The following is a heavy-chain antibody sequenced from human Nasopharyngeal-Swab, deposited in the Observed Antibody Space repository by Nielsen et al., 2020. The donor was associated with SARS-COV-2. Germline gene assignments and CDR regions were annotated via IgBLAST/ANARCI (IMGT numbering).Heavy chain of an antibody. CDR2: ISSSGSTI. J-gene: IGHJ6*02. CDR1: GFTFSDYY. Sequence: GESLKISCAASGFTFSDYYMSWIRQAPGKGLEWVSYISSSGSTICYADSVKGRFTISRDNAKNSLYLQMNSLRAEDTAVYYCARSHKGYSYGYTNYYGMDVWGQGTTVTVSS. V-gene: IGHV3-11*01. CDR3: ARSHKGYSYGYTNYYGMDV. D-gene: IGHD5-18*01.